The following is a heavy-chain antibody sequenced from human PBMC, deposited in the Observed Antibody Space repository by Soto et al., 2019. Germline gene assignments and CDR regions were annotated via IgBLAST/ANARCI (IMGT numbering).Heavy chain of an antibody. Sequence: GGSLRLSCAASGFTFNNHWMHWVPQAPGKGLVWVSRIDNDGSSTTYADSVKGRFTISRDNAKNTLYLQMDSLRAEDTAVYYCARDRPHNWFDPWGQGTLVTVSS. CDR3: ARDRPHNWFDP. J-gene: IGHJ5*02. V-gene: IGHV3-74*01. CDR2: IDNDGSST. CDR1: GFTFNNHW.